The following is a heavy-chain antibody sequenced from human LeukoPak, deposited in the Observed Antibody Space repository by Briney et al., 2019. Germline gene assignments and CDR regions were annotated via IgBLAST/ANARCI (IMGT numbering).Heavy chain of an antibody. CDR3: ATDVSGSYSLGY. J-gene: IGHJ4*02. V-gene: IGHV1-24*01. CDR1: GYTPPELS. CDR2: FDPEDGET. Sequence: GASVTVACKVSGYTPPELSMHWVGPAPGKGLDWMGGFDPEDGETIYAQKFQGRVIMTEDPSTDTAYMELSSLRSEDTAVYYCATDVSGSYSLGYWGQGTLVSVSS. D-gene: IGHD1-26*01.